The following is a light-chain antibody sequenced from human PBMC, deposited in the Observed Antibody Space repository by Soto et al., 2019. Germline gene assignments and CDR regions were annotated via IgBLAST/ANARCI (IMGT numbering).Light chain of an antibody. CDR3: QKGNNWPT. J-gene: IGKJ1*01. CDR2: DAS. CDR1: RSVSSY. Sequence: ILFTQAPATLSLSPGERATLSFRASRSVSSYVGWYQKTRGEAPRLLIYDASKGATGLPGRFSGSGCATDSLITVSSLAHEDFAVYYCQKGNNWPTFGQGTKVDI. V-gene: IGKV3-11*01.